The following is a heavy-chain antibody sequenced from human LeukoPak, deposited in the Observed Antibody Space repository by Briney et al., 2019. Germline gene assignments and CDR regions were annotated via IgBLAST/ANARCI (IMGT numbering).Heavy chain of an antibody. V-gene: IGHV3-21*01. CDR2: INNSTTYI. CDR3: ARGSSAGAFDY. J-gene: IGHJ4*02. Sequence: GGSLRLSCAASGFTFSSYSMHWVRQAPGKGLEWVSSINNSTTYIYYAHSLNGRFTISRDNAKNSLYLQMNSLRAEDTAVYYCARGSSAGAFDYRGQGTLVTVSS. D-gene: IGHD6-19*01. CDR1: GFTFSSYS.